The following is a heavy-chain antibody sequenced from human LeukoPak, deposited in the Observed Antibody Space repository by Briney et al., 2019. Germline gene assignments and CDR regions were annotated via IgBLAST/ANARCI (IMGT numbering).Heavy chain of an antibody. J-gene: IGHJ4*02. CDR1: GGSFSGHY. CDR2: INHSGIT. CDR3: ARDVTGTNLDY. Sequence: SETLSLTCAVYGGSFSGHYWSWIRQPPGKGLEWIAEINHSGITNYNPSLKSRVTISVDTSKNQFSLKPSSVTAADTAVYYCARDVTGTNLDYWGQGTLVTVSS. V-gene: IGHV4-34*01. D-gene: IGHD1-7*01.